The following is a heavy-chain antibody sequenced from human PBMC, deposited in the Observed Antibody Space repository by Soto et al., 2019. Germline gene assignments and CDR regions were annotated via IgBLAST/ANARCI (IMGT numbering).Heavy chain of an antibody. Sequence: GGAPRLPLAAPGFRFRSARVKWGPPTPEKGLEWVGRIKSKTDGGTTDFAARVKDRFAISRDDSRDMMYMQMNSLKTEDTGVYYCTTDSLFTQMLVRFDFWGLGTLVTVSS. D-gene: IGHD3-10*02. CDR2: IKSKTDGGTT. CDR3: TTDSLFTQMLVRFDF. J-gene: IGHJ4*01. CDR1: GFRFRSAR. V-gene: IGHV3-15*07.